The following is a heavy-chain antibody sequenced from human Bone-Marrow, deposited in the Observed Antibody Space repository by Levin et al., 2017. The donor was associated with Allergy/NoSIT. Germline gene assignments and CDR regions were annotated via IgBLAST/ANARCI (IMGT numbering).Heavy chain of an antibody. D-gene: IGHD3-16*01. CDR2: IPSSSNYI. CDR1: GFTFSTSA. Sequence: AASVKVSCTASGFTFSTSAMNWVRQAPGKGLEWVSSIPSSSNYIFYADSVKGRFTISRDNAKNSLFLQMDSLKVEDTAVYYCARGGGSLNYWGQGTLVAVSS. CDR3: ARGGGSLNY. J-gene: IGHJ4*02. V-gene: IGHV3-21*01.